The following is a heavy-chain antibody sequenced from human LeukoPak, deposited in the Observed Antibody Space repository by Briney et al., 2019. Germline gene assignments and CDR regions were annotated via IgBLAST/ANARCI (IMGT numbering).Heavy chain of an antibody. J-gene: IGHJ3*02. Sequence: SETLSLTCTVSGGSISSYYWSWIRQPPGKGLEWIGYIYYSGSTNYNPSLKSRVTISVDTSKNQFSLKLSSVTAADTAVYYCARVRGAVAADDAFDIWGQGTMVTVSS. CDR2: IYYSGST. CDR3: ARVRGAVAADDAFDI. D-gene: IGHD6-19*01. CDR1: GGSISSYY. V-gene: IGHV4-59*01.